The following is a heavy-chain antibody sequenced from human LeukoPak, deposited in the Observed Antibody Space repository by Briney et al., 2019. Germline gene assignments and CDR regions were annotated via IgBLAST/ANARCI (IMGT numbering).Heavy chain of an antibody. CDR3: ARGREGVRLGEFSRFDD. CDR2: IYHSGST. Sequence: SETLSLTCTVSGYSISSGYYWGWIRQPPGKRLEWIGSIYHSGSTYYNPSLKSRVTISVDTSKNQFSLKLSSVTAADTAVYYCARGREGVRLGEFSRFDDWGQGTLVTVSS. V-gene: IGHV4-38-2*02. D-gene: IGHD3-16*01. CDR1: GYSISSGYY. J-gene: IGHJ5*02.